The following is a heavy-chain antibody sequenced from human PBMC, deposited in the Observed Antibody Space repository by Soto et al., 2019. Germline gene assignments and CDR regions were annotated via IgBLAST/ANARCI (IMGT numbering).Heavy chain of an antibody. CDR3: ARETGPDGYYGMDV. Sequence: SETLSLTCTISGGSVSSGSYYWSWIRQPPGKGLEWIGYIYYSGSTNYNPSLKSRVTISVDTSKNQFSLKLSSVTAADTAVYYCARETGPDGYYGMDVWGQGTTVTVSS. CDR2: IYYSGST. CDR1: GGSVSSGSYY. J-gene: IGHJ6*02. V-gene: IGHV4-61*01.